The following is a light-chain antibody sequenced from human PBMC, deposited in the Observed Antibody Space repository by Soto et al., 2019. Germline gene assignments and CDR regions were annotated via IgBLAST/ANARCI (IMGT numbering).Light chain of an antibody. CDR1: ESVHRN. CDR2: YAS. V-gene: IGKV3-15*01. CDR3: QHYSNWPPT. Sequence: EMVMTQSPATLSVSPGERVTLSCRASESVHRNLAWYQQKPGQGPSLLIYYASTRATGVPDRFTGSGSGTEFTLTISSLQSEDFGVYHCQHYSNWPPTLSPGTKVEIK. J-gene: IGKJ3*01.